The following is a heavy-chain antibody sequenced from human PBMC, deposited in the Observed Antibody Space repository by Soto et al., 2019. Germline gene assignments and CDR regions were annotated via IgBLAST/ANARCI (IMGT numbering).Heavy chain of an antibody. CDR1: GYSFTTYG. CDR3: AREDPGPYYYYGMDV. V-gene: IGHV1-18*01. J-gene: IGHJ6*01. CDR2: ISGYNGNT. Sequence: QVQLVQARGEVKKPGASVKVSCKTSGYSFTTYGISWVRQAPGQGLEWMGWISGYNGNTNYAQKIKGRLTMTTDTSTSTAYMELRSLTSDDTAVYYGAREDPGPYYYYGMDVWGQGSTGTVSS.